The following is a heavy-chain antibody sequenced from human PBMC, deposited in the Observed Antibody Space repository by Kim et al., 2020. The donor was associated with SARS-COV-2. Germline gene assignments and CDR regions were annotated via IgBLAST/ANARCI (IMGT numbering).Heavy chain of an antibody. J-gene: IGHJ3*02. V-gene: IGHV3-15*01. Sequence: GGSLRLSCAASGFTFSNAWMSWVRQAPGKGLEWVGRIKSKTDGGTTDYAAPVKGRFTISRDDSKNTLYLQMNSLKTEDTAVYYCTTDIVVVTAGDDAFDIWGQGTMVTVSS. CDR3: TTDIVVVTAGDDAFDI. CDR2: IKSKTDGGTT. CDR1: GFTFSNAW. D-gene: IGHD2-21*02.